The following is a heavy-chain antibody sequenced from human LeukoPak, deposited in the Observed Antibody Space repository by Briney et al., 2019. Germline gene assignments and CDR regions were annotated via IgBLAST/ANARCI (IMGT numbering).Heavy chain of an antibody. V-gene: IGHV3-30*02. CDR1: GFTFSSYG. CDR2: MRYDTTNK. J-gene: IGHJ4*02. CDR3: AKWATATFYYNSGSYNDY. Sequence: GGSLRLSCVASGFTFSSYGMHWVRQAPGKGLEWVALMRYDTTNKYYADSVKGRFTISRDNSRNTLYLQMSSLTAEDTAVYYCAKWATATFYYNSGSYNDYWGQGTLVTVSS. D-gene: IGHD3-10*01.